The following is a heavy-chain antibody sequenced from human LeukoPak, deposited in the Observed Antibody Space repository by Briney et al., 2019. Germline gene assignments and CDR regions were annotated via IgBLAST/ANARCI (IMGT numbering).Heavy chain of an antibody. CDR1: GGTFSSYA. V-gene: IGHV1-69*13. CDR2: IIPIFGTA. D-gene: IGHD6-13*01. J-gene: IGHJ4*02. CDR3: ARGGQLLGFFDY. Sequence: SVKVSCKASGGTFSSYAISWVRQAPGQGLEWMGGIIPIFGTANYAQKFQGRVTITADESTSTAYMELNSLRSEDTAVYYCARGGQLLGFFDYWGQGTLVTVSS.